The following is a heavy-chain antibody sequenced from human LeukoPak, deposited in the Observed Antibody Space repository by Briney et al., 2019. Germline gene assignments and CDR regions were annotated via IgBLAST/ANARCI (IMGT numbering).Heavy chain of an antibody. Sequence: GASVKVSCKASGYTFTNYGISWVRQAPGQGLEWMGWISAYNGNTNYTQKLQGRVTMTTDTSASTAYMELRSLRSDDTAVYYCAREPGTDFDYWGQGTLVTVSS. CDR1: GYTFTNYG. J-gene: IGHJ4*02. V-gene: IGHV1-18*01. CDR3: AREPGTDFDY. CDR2: ISAYNGNT.